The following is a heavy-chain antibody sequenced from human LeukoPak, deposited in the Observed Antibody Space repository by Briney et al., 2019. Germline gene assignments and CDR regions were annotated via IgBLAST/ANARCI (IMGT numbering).Heavy chain of an antibody. V-gene: IGHV3-30*18. CDR1: GFTFSSYA. D-gene: IGHD3-16*01. Sequence: PGGSLRLSCAASGFTFSSYAMHWVRQAPGKGLEWVAVISYDGSNKYYADSVKGRFTISRDNSKNTLYLQMNSLRAEDTAVYYCAKPAEVTTFSYGMDVWGQGTTVTVSS. CDR2: ISYDGSNK. CDR3: AKPAEVTTFSYGMDV. J-gene: IGHJ6*02.